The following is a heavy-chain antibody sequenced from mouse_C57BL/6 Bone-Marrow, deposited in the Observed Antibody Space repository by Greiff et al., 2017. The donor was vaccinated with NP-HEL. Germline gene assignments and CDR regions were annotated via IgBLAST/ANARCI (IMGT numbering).Heavy chain of an antibody. CDR2: IYPGDGDT. Sequence: VKVVESGPELVKPGASVKISCKASGYAFSSSWMNWVKQRPGKGLEWIGRIYPGDGDTNYNGKFKGKATLTADKSSSTAYMQLSSLTSEDSAVYFCARGHRGGYWGQGTTLTVSS. V-gene: IGHV1-82*01. CDR3: ARGHRGGY. J-gene: IGHJ2*01. CDR1: GYAFSSSW.